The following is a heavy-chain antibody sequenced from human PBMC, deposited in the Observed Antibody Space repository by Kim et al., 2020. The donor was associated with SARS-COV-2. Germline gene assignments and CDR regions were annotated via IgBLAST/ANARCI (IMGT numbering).Heavy chain of an antibody. Sequence: GSTYYNPSRKSRVTISVDTSKNQFSLKLSSVTAADTAVYYCASDPGEADYWGQGTLVTVSS. CDR2: GST. V-gene: IGHV4-39*01. CDR3: ASDPGEADY. D-gene: IGHD3-10*01. J-gene: IGHJ4*02.